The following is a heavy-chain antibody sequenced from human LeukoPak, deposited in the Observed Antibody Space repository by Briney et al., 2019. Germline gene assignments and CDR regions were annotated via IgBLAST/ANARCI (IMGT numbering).Heavy chain of an antibody. CDR1: GDSVSSNSAA. CDR3: ARGVTGTTPPYYYGMDA. CDR2: TYYRSKWYN. J-gene: IGHJ6*02. Sequence: PSQTLSLTCAISGDSVSSNSAAWNWIRQSPSRGLEWLGRTYYRSKWYNDYAVSVKSRITINPDTSKNQFSLQLNSVTPEDTAVYYCARGVTGTTPPYYYGMDAWGQGTTVTVSS. V-gene: IGHV6-1*01. D-gene: IGHD1-7*01.